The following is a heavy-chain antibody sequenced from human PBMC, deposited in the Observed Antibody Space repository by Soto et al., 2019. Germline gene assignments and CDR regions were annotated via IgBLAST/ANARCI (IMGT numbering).Heavy chain of an antibody. D-gene: IGHD3-22*01. CDR2: ISGSGGST. CDR3: AKARESMIVVVGFDY. Sequence: GSLRLSCAASGFTFSSYAMSWVRQAPGKGLEWVSAISGSGGSTYYADSVKGRFTISRDNSKNTLYLQINSLRAEDTAVYYCAKARESMIVVVGFDYWGQGTLVTVSS. J-gene: IGHJ4*02. CDR1: GFTFSSYA. V-gene: IGHV3-23*01.